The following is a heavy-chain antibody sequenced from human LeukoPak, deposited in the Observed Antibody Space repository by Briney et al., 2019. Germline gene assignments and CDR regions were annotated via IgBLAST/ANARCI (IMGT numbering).Heavy chain of an antibody. D-gene: IGHD3-10*01. CDR2: INHSGST. CDR1: GGSFSGYY. Sequence: PSETLPLTCAVYGGSFSGYYWSRIRQPPGKGLEWIGEINHSGSTNYNPSLKSRVTISVDTSKNQFSLKLSSVTAADTAVYYCARERESKLLWFGELLKGWFDPWGQGTLVTVSS. J-gene: IGHJ5*02. CDR3: ARERESKLLWFGELLKGWFDP. V-gene: IGHV4-34*01.